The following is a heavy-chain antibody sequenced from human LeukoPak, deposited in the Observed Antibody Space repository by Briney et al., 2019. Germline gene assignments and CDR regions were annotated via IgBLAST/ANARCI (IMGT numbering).Heavy chain of an antibody. CDR1: GFSFDDYG. CDR3: AKGFYNSGTSLSALDD. V-gene: IGHV3-20*04. CDR2: INWRGSSA. D-gene: IGHD3-10*01. J-gene: IGHJ4*02. Sequence: GGSLRLSCAASGFSFDDYGMSWVRQAPGKGLEWVSGINWRGSSAGYGASVRGRFTISRDNAKNSLYLQMNSLRAEDTAVYYCAKGFYNSGTSLSALDDWGQGTLVTVSS.